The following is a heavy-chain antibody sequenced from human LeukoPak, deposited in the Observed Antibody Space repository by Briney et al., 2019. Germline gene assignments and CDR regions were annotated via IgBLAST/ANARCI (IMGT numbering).Heavy chain of an antibody. CDR3: ARDNFGHTYGYALDY. V-gene: IGHV3-7*01. CDR1: GFTFRSYW. J-gene: IGHJ4*02. CDR2: IKQDGSEK. D-gene: IGHD5-18*01. Sequence: GGSLRLSCAASGFTFRSYWMSWVRQAPGKGLEWVANIKQDGSEKYYVDSVRGRFTLSRDNTKNSLYLQMNSLRAEDTAVYYCARDNFGHTYGYALDYWGQGTPVTVSS.